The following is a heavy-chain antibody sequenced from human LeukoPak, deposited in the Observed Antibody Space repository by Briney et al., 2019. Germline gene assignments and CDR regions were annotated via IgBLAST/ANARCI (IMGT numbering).Heavy chain of an antibody. CDR1: GGSIGSNNCC. V-gene: IGHV4-39*01. Sequence: SETLPLTCSVSGGSIGSNNCCWGWIRQPPGKGLEWIGNICYSGSTYYNPSVKSRVTISVDSSKNQFSLNLTSVTAADTAVYYCARRIAAAANGCFDPWGPGTLVTVSS. D-gene: IGHD6-13*01. J-gene: IGHJ5*02. CDR2: ICYSGST. CDR3: ARRIAAAANGCFDP.